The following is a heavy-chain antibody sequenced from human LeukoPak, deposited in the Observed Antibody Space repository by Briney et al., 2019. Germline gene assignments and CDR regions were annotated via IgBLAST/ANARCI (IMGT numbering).Heavy chain of an antibody. CDR3: AKQGGARQDYYMDV. D-gene: IGHD4/OR15-4a*01. CDR2: IIPIFGTT. Sequence: SVKVSCKASGGSIGSYTITWVRQAPGRGLEWMGRIIPIFGTTSYAQDFQDRVTITADISSGTAYMEVNSLTSDDTAVYFCAKQGGARQDYYMDVWGNGTTVTVSS. CDR1: GGSIGSYT. J-gene: IGHJ6*03. V-gene: IGHV1-69*08.